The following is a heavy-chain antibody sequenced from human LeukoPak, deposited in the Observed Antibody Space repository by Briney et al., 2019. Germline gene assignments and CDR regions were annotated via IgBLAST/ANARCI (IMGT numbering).Heavy chain of an antibody. J-gene: IGHJ2*01. D-gene: IGHD2-2*03. CDR2: IGGSGTRT. Sequence: GGSLRLSCAASGFTFSSYGMHWVRHAPGKGLEWVSGIGGSGTRTYYADSVKGGFTISRDNSKNTMYLQINNLSDGDTAGYYFAKDSHWILFHLW. V-gene: IGHV3-NL1*01. CDR3: AKDSHWILFHL. CDR1: GFTFSSYG.